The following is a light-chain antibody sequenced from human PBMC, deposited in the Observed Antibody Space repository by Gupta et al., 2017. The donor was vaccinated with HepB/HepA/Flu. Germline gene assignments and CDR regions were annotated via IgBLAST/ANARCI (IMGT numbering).Light chain of an antibody. CDR3: QSYDSSLSAYV. Sequence: QSVLTQPSSVSGAPGQRVTIPCTGSTSNIGAGFDVHWYQQLPGPAPKLLIYGNNNRPSGVPDRFSGSKSGTSASLAITGLQAEDEADYNCQSYDSSLSAYVYGTGTKVTVL. CDR1: TSNIGAGFD. J-gene: IGLJ1*01. V-gene: IGLV1-40*01. CDR2: GNN.